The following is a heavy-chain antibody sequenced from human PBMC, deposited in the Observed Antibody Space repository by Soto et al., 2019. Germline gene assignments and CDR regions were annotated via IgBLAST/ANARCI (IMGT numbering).Heavy chain of an antibody. CDR1: GFTFSSYS. J-gene: IGHJ4*02. Sequence: SLRLSCPASGFTFSSYSMNCVSQAPGKGLEWVSSISSSTSIYYADSVTGRFTSSRDSSQNAVFLQVNSLRAEDTAIYWFATGPQRNSIYFEWGRGTLVTV. D-gene: IGHD1-26*01. CDR2: ISSSTSI. V-gene: IGHV3-21*04. CDR3: ATGPQRNSIYFE.